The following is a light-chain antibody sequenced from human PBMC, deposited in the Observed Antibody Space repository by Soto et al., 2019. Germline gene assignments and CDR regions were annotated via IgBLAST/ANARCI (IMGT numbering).Light chain of an antibody. CDR1: CSDVGGYNY. CDR2: EVS. J-gene: IGLJ1*01. CDR3: SSYTSSSTLDV. Sequence: QSALSQPASVSGSPGQSITISCTGTCSDVGGYNYVSWYQQHPGKAPKLMIYEVSNRPSGVSNRFSGSKSGNTASLTISGLQAEDEADYYCSSYTSSSTLDVFGTGTKVTVL. V-gene: IGLV2-14*01.